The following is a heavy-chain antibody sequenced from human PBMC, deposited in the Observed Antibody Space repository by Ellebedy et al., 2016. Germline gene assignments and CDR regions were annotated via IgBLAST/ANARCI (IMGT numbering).Heavy chain of an antibody. D-gene: IGHD6-19*01. CDR2: ITGDTSTT. J-gene: IGHJ4*02. Sequence: GGSLRLSCAASGFTLNNYAMTWIRQAAGEGLEWVSAITGDTSTTYYADSVRGRFTISRDSSKDTLYLEMDSLRADDTAIYYCAKCRHSTGCLLDSWGQGTLVTVSS. CDR3: AKCRHSTGCLLDS. CDR1: GFTLNNYA. V-gene: IGHV3-23*01.